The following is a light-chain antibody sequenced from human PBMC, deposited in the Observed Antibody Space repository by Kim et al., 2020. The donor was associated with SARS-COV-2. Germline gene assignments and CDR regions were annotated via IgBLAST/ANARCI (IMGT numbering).Light chain of an antibody. Sequence: QSNTIPCTRDSSDVCGFGSVTWYQQHPDKAHKLVIYDVTYRPSGVCNRFSGSKSGNTASLTISGLQAEDEADYYCSSYSSDNSMVFGGGTKVTVL. CDR1: SSDVCGFGS. CDR2: DVT. J-gene: IGLJ3*02. V-gene: IGLV2-14*04. CDR3: SSYSSDNSMV.